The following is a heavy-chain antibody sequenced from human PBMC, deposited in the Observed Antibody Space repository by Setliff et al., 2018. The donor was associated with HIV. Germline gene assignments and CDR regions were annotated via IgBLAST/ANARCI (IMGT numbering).Heavy chain of an antibody. CDR1: GYSISSGYY. D-gene: IGHD2-2*01. J-gene: IGHJ4*02. V-gene: IGHV3-48*04. CDR3: VRDTTSGWMLTS. Sequence: SSETLSLTCTVTGYSISSGYYWAWIRQPPGKGLEWISYISLDTRPIYYADSVRGRFTVSRDNAGASLFLQMNSLRAEDTAVYYCVRDTTSGWMLTSWGQGTLVTVSS. CDR2: ISLDTRPI.